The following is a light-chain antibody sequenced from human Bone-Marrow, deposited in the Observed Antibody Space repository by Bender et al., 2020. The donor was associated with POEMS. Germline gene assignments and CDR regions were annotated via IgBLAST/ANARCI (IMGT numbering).Light chain of an antibody. CDR1: SLRIHY. V-gene: IGLV3-19*01. CDR3: NARDYSGNYVI. Sequence: SSELTQDPAVSVALGQTVRVTCQGDSLRIHYASWYQQKPGQAPVLVIYGIHQRPSGIPDRFSGSSAGDTASLTITGAQAEDEADYYCNARDYSGNYVIFGGGTKLTVL. J-gene: IGLJ2*01. CDR2: GIH.